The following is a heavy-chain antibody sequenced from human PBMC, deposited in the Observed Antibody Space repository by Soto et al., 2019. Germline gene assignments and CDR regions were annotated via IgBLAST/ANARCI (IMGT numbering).Heavy chain of an antibody. CDR3: ARGRSPVYCTNGVCYLKSPNPLDY. D-gene: IGHD2-8*01. Sequence: GASVKVSCKASGYTFTSYAMHWVRQAPGQRLEWMGWINAGNGNTKYSQKFQGRVTITRDTSASTAYMELSSLRSEDTAVYYCARGRSPVYCTNGVCYLKSPNPLDYWGQGTLVTVSS. CDR2: INAGNGNT. CDR1: GYTFTSYA. V-gene: IGHV1-3*01. J-gene: IGHJ4*02.